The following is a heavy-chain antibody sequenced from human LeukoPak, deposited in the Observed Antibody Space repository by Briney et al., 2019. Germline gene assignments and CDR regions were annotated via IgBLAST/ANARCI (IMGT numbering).Heavy chain of an antibody. CDR1: GYTFSGHY. CDR2: INPNTGVT. V-gene: IGHV1-2*06. CDR3: ARGGGQYYDFWSGYPTFDY. Sequence: ASVKVSCTASGYTFSGHYLHWVRQAPGQGLEWMGRINPNTGVTQYTENFQGRVTMTGDTSTSTAYMELRSLRSDDTAVYYCARGGGQYYDFWSGYPTFDYWGQGTLVTVSS. J-gene: IGHJ4*02. D-gene: IGHD3-3*01.